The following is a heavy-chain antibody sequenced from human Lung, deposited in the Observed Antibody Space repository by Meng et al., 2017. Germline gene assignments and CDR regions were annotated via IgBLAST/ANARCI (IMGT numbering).Heavy chain of an antibody. V-gene: IGHV3-74*01. Sequence: VQLVESGGGLVQPGGSLRLSCAASGFTFSTHWMHWVRQAPGKGLGWVSRITGDGSSTIYADSVQGRFTMSRDNAKNTLSLQMNSLRAEDTAVYYCARGGVTTDDWGQGTLVTVSS. CDR2: ITGDGSST. CDR3: ARGGVTTDD. J-gene: IGHJ4*02. D-gene: IGHD4-17*01. CDR1: GFTFSTHW.